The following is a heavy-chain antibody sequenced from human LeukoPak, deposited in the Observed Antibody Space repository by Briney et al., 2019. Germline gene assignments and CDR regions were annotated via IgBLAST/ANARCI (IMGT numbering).Heavy chain of an antibody. V-gene: IGHV3-23*01. Sequence: GGSLRLSCAASGFTFSSYAMSWVRQAPGKGLEWVSAISGSGGSTYYADSVKGRFTISRDNSKNTLYLQMNSLRAGDTAVYYCAEVGITMIVVANFDYWGQGTLVTISS. CDR1: GFTFSSYA. CDR2: ISGSGGST. CDR3: AEVGITMIVVANFDY. D-gene: IGHD3-22*01. J-gene: IGHJ4*02.